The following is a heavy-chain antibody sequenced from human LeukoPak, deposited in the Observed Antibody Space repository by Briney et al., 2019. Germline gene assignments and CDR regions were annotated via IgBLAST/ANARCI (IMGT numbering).Heavy chain of an antibody. J-gene: IGHJ4*01. CDR2: ISGSSSYI. CDR1: GFTFSSYG. CDR3: ARSQGTLTSPFDS. V-gene: IGHV3-21*06. D-gene: IGHD2-21*02. Sequence: AGGSLRLSCAASGFTFSSYGMNWVRRTPGKGLEWVSYISGSSSYIYYADSLKGRFTVSRDNTNTSLYLQITSLRAEDTAVYYCARSQGTLTSPFDSWGHGTLVTVSS.